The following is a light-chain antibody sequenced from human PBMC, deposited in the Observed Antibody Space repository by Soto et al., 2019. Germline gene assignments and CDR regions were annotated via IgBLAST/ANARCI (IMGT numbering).Light chain of an antibody. CDR2: EVN. V-gene: IGLV2-8*01. CDR3: TSYAGGNNV. CDR1: SSDVGGYNY. Sequence: QSALTQPPSASWSPGQSVTISCTGTSSDVGGYNYVSWYQQYPGKVPKLMVYEVNNWPSGFPDRFSGSKSGNTDSLTVSGLQAEDEADYYCTSYAGGNNVFGTGTKLTVL. J-gene: IGLJ1*01.